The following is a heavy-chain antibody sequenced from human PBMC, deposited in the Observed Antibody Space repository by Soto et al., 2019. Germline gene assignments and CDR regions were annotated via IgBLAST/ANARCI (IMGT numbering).Heavy chain of an antibody. D-gene: IGHD6-19*01. J-gene: IGHJ4*02. CDR1: GYTFTSYA. CDR2: INAGSGNT. Sequence: ASVKVSCKASGYTFTSYAMHGVRQAPGQRLEWMGWINAGSGNTKYSQKFQGRVTITRDTSASTAYMELSSLRSEDTAVYYCAGHPDRAVAGPGFEYCGRRTLVAVCS. V-gene: IGHV1-3*01. CDR3: AGHPDRAVAGPGFEY.